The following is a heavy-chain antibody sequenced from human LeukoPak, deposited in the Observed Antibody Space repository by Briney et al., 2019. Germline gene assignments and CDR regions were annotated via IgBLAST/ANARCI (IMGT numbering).Heavy chain of an antibody. D-gene: IGHD5-18*01. CDR1: GGTFSSYA. CDR2: IIPIFGTA. J-gene: IGHJ4*02. V-gene: IGHV1-69*05. Sequence: ASVRVSCKASGGTFSSYAISWVRQAPGQGLEWMGGIIPIFGTANYAQKFQGRVTITTDESTSTAYMELSSLRSEDTAVYYCARDRGYSYGRFDYWGQGTLSPSPQ. CDR3: ARDRGYSYGRFDY.